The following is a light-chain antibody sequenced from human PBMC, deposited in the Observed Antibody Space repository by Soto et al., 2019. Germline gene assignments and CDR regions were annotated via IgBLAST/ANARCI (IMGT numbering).Light chain of an antibody. CDR3: QTWGTGIQGV. CDR1: SGHSAYA. CDR2: INSDGRH. Sequence: QLVLTQSPSASDSLGASVKLTCTLSSGHSAYAIAWHQQQPEKGPRYLMKINSDGRHSKGDGIPDRFSGSSSGAERYLIISSLQSEDEADYYCQTWGTGIQGVFGGGTKVTVL. J-gene: IGLJ3*02. V-gene: IGLV4-69*01.